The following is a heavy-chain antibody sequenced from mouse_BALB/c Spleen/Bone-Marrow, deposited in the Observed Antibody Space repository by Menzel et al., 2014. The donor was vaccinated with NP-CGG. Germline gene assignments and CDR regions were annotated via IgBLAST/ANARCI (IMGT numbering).Heavy chain of an antibody. Sequence: EVQLVEPGGGLVQPGGSRKLSCAASGFTLSSFGMHWVRQAPEKGLEWVAYISSGSSTIYYADTVKGRFTISRDNPKNTLFLQRTSLRSEDTAMYYCARYYGNYSGYFDVWGAGTTVTVSS. CDR3: ARYYGNYSGYFDV. D-gene: IGHD2-1*01. V-gene: IGHV5-17*02. CDR2: ISSGSSTI. J-gene: IGHJ1*01. CDR1: GFTLSSFG.